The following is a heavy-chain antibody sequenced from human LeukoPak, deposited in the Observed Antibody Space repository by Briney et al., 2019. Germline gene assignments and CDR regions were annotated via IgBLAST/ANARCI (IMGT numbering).Heavy chain of an antibody. CDR2: IHISGTT. CDR1: GGSISDYY. V-gene: IGHV4-4*07. CDR3: VPNNWFDP. Sequence: SETLSLTCTVSGGSISDYYWSWVRQPAGKGLEWIGRIHISGTTHYNPSLKSRITMSIDTSKNQFSLKLSSVTAADTAVYYCVPNNWFDPWGQGTLVTVSS. J-gene: IGHJ5*02.